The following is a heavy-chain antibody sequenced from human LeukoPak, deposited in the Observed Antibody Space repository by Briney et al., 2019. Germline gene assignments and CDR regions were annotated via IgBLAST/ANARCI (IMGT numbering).Heavy chain of an antibody. CDR2: VYTSGNT. V-gene: IGHV4-4*07. Sequence: SETLSLTCTVSGGSISTYYWSWIRQPAGKGLEWIGRVYTSGNTNYTPSLKSRVTMSVATSKKQFSLKLSSVTAADTAVYYCAREPVTGTSNFFDFWGQGTLVTVSS. CDR1: GGSISTYY. D-gene: IGHD6-19*01. J-gene: IGHJ4*02. CDR3: AREPVTGTSNFFDF.